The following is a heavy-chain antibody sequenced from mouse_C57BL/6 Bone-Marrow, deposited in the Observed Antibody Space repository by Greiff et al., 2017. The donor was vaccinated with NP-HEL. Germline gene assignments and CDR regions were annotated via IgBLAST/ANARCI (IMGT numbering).Heavy chain of an antibody. Sequence: VQLQQSGTELVKPGASVKLSCKASGYTFTSYWMHWVKQRPGQGLEWIGNINPSNGGTNYNEKFKSKATLTVDKSSSTAYMQLSSLTSEDSAVYYCARSNWALWYFDVWGTGTTVTVSS. CDR2: INPSNGGT. J-gene: IGHJ1*03. V-gene: IGHV1-53*01. CDR3: ARSNWALWYFDV. D-gene: IGHD4-1*02. CDR1: GYTFTSYW.